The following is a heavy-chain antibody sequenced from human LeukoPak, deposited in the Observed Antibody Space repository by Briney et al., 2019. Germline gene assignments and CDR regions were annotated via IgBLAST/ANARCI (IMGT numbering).Heavy chain of an antibody. CDR2: TYYLSKWYN. CDR1: RDSVSSNSAA. V-gene: IGHV6-1*01. D-gene: IGHD5-18*01. Sequence: SQTLSLTCAISRDSVSSNSAAWDWIRQSPSRGLEWLGRTYYLSKWYNDYAVSVKSRITINPDTSKNQFSLQLNSVTPDDTAVYYCASGYGFGFTYWGQGSLVTVSS. CDR3: ASGYGFGFTY. J-gene: IGHJ4*02.